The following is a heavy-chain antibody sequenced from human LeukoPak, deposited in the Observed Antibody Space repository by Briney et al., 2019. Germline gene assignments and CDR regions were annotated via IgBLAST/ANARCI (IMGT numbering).Heavy chain of an antibody. D-gene: IGHD6-19*01. Sequence: ASVKVSCKASGYTFTNYGLTWVRQAPGQGLEWMGWISVYNDKSNYAQKFQGRVTMTADTSTRTAYLELRSLRSDDTAVYYCARTVAGGGYWYFDLWGRGTRVT. CDR3: ARTVAGGGYWYFDL. CDR1: GYTFTNYG. CDR2: ISVYNDKS. V-gene: IGHV1-18*01. J-gene: IGHJ2*01.